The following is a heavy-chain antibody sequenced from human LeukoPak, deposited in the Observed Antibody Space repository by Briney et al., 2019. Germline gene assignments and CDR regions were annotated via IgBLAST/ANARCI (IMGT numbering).Heavy chain of an antibody. Sequence: GGSLRLSCAASGFTFSSYRMNWVRQAPGKGLEWVANIKQDGSDKYYVDSVKGRFTISRDNAKSSLYLQMNSLRAEDTAVYYCASSAGALIDCWGQGTLVIVSS. CDR3: ASSAGALIDC. J-gene: IGHJ4*02. D-gene: IGHD6-19*01. CDR1: GFTFSSYR. V-gene: IGHV3-7*02. CDR2: IKQDGSDK.